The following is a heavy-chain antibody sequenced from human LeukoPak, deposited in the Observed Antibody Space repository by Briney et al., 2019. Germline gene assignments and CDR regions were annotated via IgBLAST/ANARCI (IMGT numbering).Heavy chain of an antibody. V-gene: IGHV3-49*04. CDR3: TAWSADLNAFDI. CDR1: GFTFGDYA. CDR2: IRSKAYGETT. D-gene: IGHD3/OR15-3a*01. Sequence: PGGSLRLSCTASGFTFGDYAMSWVRQAPGGGLEGEGFIRSKAYGETTDYAASVQGRFTISRDDSKSIAYLQMDSLKTEDTAVYFFTAWSADLNAFDIWGQGTLVTVSS. J-gene: IGHJ3*02.